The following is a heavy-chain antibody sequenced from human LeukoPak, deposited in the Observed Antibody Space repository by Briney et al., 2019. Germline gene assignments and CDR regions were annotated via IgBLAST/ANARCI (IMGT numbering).Heavy chain of an antibody. J-gene: IGHJ3*02. CDR1: GGSISSYY. V-gene: IGHV4-59*01. Sequence: SETLSLTCTVSGGSISSYYWSWIRQPPGKGLEWIGYIYYSGSTNYNPSLKSRVAISVDTSKNQFSLKLSSVTAADTAVYYCARVSTSTMVHQPPRQDAFDIWGQGTMVTVSS. D-gene: IGHD5/OR15-5a*01. CDR2: IYYSGST. CDR3: ARVSTSTMVHQPPRQDAFDI.